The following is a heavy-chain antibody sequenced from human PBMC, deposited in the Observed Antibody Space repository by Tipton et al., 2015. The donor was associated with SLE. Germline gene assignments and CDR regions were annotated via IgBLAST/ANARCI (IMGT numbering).Heavy chain of an antibody. CDR3: ARSIAVADPPFDY. CDR1: GFTFSSYE. CDR2: ISSSGSTI. Sequence: SLRLSCVASGFTFSSYEMNWVRQAPGKGLEWVSYISSSGSTIYYADSVKGRFTISRDNAKNSLYLQMNSLRAEDTAVYYCARSIAVADPPFDYWGQGTLVTVSS. J-gene: IGHJ4*02. D-gene: IGHD6-19*01. V-gene: IGHV3-48*03.